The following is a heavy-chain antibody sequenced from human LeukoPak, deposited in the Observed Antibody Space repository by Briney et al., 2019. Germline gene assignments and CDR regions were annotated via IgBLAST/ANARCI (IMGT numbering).Heavy chain of an antibody. Sequence: PSETLSLTCTVSGDSISRSTYYWAWIRQPPGKGLEWIGYTFYSGATNYNPSLKSRVTISVDTSRNQFSLKLTSVTTADTAVYYCARVAYCGAACYPLDYWGQGSLVTVSS. CDR2: TFYSGAT. CDR1: GDSISRSTYY. D-gene: IGHD2-21*02. V-gene: IGHV4-61*05. J-gene: IGHJ4*02. CDR3: ARVAYCGAACYPLDY.